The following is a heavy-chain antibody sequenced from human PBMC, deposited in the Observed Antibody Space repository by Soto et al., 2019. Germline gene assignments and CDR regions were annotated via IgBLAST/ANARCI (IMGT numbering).Heavy chain of an antibody. CDR2: IIPIFGTA. Sequence: QVQLVQSGAEVKKPGSSVKVSCKASGGTFSSYAISWVRQAPRQGLEWMGGIIPIFGTANYAQKFQGRVTITADESTSTAYMELSSLRSEDTAVYYCARARDFRYSNYGTHGMDVWGQGTTVTVSS. CDR1: GGTFSSYA. CDR3: ARARDFRYSNYGTHGMDV. J-gene: IGHJ6*02. V-gene: IGHV1-69*01. D-gene: IGHD4-4*01.